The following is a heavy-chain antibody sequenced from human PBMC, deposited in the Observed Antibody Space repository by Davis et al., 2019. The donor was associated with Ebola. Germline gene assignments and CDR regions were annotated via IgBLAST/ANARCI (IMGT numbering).Heavy chain of an antibody. J-gene: IGHJ4*02. CDR1: GFTFSSYT. V-gene: IGHV3-64D*06. D-gene: IGHD6-13*01. Sequence: GESLKISCSASGFTFSSYTMHWVRQAPGKGLEYVSTISSSGGSTSYADSVKGRFTISRDNSKNTLYLQMSSLRADDTAFYYCVGDNSSLYWGQGTLVTVSS. CDR3: VGDNSSLY. CDR2: ISSSGGST.